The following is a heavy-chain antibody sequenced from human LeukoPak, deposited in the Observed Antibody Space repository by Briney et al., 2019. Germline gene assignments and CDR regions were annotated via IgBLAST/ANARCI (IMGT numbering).Heavy chain of an antibody. V-gene: IGHV4-59*03. J-gene: IGHJ2*01. CDR2: MYYSGST. CDR3: ATIRDTAHRYWYFDL. Sequence: KPSETLSLTCTVSGDSISSYYWSWIRQPPGKGLEWLGYMYYSGSTSYNPSLKSRVTMSVDTSKNQFSLKLSSVTAADTAVYYCATIRDTAHRYWYFDLWGRGTLVIVSS. CDR1: GDSISSYY. D-gene: IGHD5-18*01.